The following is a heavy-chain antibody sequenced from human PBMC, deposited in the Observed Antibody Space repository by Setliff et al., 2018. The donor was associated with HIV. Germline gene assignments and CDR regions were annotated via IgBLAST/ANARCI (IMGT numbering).Heavy chain of an antibody. CDR1: GGSISNSRYY. J-gene: IGHJ5*02. D-gene: IGHD3-22*01. V-gene: IGHV4-39*01. CDR2: IYYSGST. Sequence: ETLSLTCTVSGGSISNSRYYWSWIRQPPGKGLEWIGSIYYSGSTYYNPSLKSRVTISVDTSKNQFSLKLSSVTAADAAVYYCASRVYYYDSSGYLREEGFDPWGQGTLVTAPQ. CDR3: ASRVYYYDSSGYLREEGFDP.